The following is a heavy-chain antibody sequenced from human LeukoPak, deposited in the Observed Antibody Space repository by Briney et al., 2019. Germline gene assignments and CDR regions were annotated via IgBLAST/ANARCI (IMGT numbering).Heavy chain of an antibody. D-gene: IGHD3-22*01. J-gene: IGHJ4*02. CDR2: INPSGGST. Sequence: ASVKVSCKASGYTFTSYYMHWVRQAPGQGLEWMGIINPSGGSTSYAQKFQGRVTMTRDTSTSTVYMELSSLRSEDTAVYYCARDSGNYYDSSGYPYENQFDYWGQGTLVTVSS. CDR1: GYTFTSYY. CDR3: ARDSGNYYDSSGYPYENQFDY. V-gene: IGHV1-46*01.